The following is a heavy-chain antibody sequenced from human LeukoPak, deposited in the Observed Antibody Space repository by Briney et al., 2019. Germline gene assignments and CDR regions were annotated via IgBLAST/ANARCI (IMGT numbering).Heavy chain of an antibody. CDR1: GFTFSSYA. Sequence: QPGGSLRLSCAASGFTFSSYAMHWVRQAPGKGLEWVAVISYDGSNKYYADSVKGRFTISRDNSKNTLYLQMNSLRAEDTAVYYCARIPAYCSSTSCLDYWGQGTLVTVSS. V-gene: IGHV3-30-3*01. J-gene: IGHJ4*02. CDR2: ISYDGSNK. D-gene: IGHD2-2*01. CDR3: ARIPAYCSSTSCLDY.